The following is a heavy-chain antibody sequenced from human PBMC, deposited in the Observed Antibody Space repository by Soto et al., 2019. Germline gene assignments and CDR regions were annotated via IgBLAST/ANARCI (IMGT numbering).Heavy chain of an antibody. CDR2: VSGSNGNT. CDR3: ARDFYPLAYYFDP. J-gene: IGHJ4*02. Sequence: QVQLVQSEAEVKKPGASVKVSCEASGYTFINHGISWVRQAPGQGLEWMGWVSGSNGNTKYAQKFQGRVIMTTETSTSTAHMELRNLRSDDTAVYFCARDFYPLAYYFDPWGQGTLVTVSS. CDR1: GYTFINHG. V-gene: IGHV1-18*04.